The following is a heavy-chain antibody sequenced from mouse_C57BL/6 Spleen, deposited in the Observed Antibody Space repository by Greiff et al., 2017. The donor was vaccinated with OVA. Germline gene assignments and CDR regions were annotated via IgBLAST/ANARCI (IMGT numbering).Heavy chain of an antibody. D-gene: IGHD2-4*01. J-gene: IGHJ4*01. CDR3: AREGNYDGDAVDY. Sequence: EVQRVESGPGLVKPSQSLSLTCSVTGYSITSGYYWNWIRQFPGNKLEWMGYISYDGSNNYNPSLKNRISITRDTSKNQFFLKLNSVTTEDTATYYCAREGNYDGDAVDYWGQGTSVTVSS. V-gene: IGHV3-6*01. CDR2: ISYDGSN. CDR1: GYSITSGYY.